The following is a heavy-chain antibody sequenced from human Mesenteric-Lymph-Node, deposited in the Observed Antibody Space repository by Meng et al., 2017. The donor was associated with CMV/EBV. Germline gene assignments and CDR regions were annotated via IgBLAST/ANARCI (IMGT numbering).Heavy chain of an antibody. V-gene: IGHV3-33*06. CDR3: AKDRNHGSGTDNLHFDY. J-gene: IGHJ4*02. D-gene: IGHD3-10*01. Sequence: GGSLRLSCAASGFTFRSYGMHYVRQAPGKGLDWVADTWFDGSNKNYADSVKGRFTISRDNSNNTLYLEMNNLRAEDTAMYYCAKDRNHGSGTDNLHFDYWGQGILVTVSS. CDR1: GFTFRSYG. CDR2: TWFDGSNK.